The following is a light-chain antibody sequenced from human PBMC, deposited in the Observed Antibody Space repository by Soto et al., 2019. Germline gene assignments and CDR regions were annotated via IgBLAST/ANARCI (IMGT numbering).Light chain of an antibody. CDR2: GNN. V-gene: IGLV1-40*01. CDR1: SSNIGAGYD. Sequence: QSVLTQPPSVSGAPGQRVTISCTGSSSNIGAGYDVHWYQQLPGTAPKLLIYGNNNRPSGVPERFSGSKSGTSASLAITGLQAEDEADYYCQSYDSSLSGSDVVFGGGTKVTVL. CDR3: QSYDSSLSGSDVV. J-gene: IGLJ2*01.